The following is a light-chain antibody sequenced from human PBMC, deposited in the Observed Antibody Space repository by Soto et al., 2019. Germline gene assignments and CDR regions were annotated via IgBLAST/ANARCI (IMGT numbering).Light chain of an antibody. Sequence: QSVLTQPPSVSGAPGQRVTISCTGSSSNIGAGYDVHWYQQLPGTAPKLLIFGNNNRPSGVPDRFSGSKSGTSASLAIPGLQAEDEADYYCQSYDSSLSALYVFGTGTKLTVL. CDR2: GNN. CDR1: SSNIGAGYD. CDR3: QSYDSSLSALYV. J-gene: IGLJ1*01. V-gene: IGLV1-40*01.